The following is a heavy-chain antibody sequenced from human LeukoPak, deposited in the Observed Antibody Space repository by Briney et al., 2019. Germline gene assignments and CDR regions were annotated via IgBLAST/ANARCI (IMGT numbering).Heavy chain of an antibody. D-gene: IGHD4-17*01. CDR3: ARDFVLGDYPPRLSDYMDV. Sequence: GASVKVSCKASGYTFTNYGISWVRQAPGQGLEWMGWISAYNGNTNYAQKLQGRVTMTTDTSTSTAYMELRSLRSDDTAVYYCARDFVLGDYPPRLSDYMDVWGKGTTVTVSS. V-gene: IGHV1-18*01. CDR2: ISAYNGNT. J-gene: IGHJ6*03. CDR1: GYTFTNYG.